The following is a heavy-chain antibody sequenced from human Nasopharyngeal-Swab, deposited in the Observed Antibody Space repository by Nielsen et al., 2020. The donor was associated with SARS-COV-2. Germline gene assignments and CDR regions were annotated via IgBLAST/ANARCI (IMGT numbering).Heavy chain of an antibody. CDR3: VRLYDFWSGEPS. CDR1: GFTFSSYA. CDR2: ISSNGGST. V-gene: IGHV3-64D*08. Sequence: GPSVRLYCAASGFTFSSYALHWVRQAPGKGLEYVSAISSNGGSTYYADSVKGRFTVSRDNSKNTLYLQMSSLRAEDTAVYYCVRLYDFWSGEPSWGQGTLVTVSS. J-gene: IGHJ5*02. D-gene: IGHD3-3*01.